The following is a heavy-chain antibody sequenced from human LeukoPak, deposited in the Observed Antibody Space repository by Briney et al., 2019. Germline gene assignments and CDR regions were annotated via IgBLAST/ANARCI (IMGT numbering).Heavy chain of an antibody. CDR2: ISSSSSTI. D-gene: IGHD3-22*01. Sequence: GSLRLSCAASGSTFSSYSMNWVRQAPGKGMEWVSYISSSSSTIYYADSVKGRFTISRDNAKNSLYLQMNSLRDEDTAVYYCARDLYDSDCFDYWGQGTLVTVSS. J-gene: IGHJ4*02. CDR1: GSTFSSYS. CDR3: ARDLYDSDCFDY. V-gene: IGHV3-48*02.